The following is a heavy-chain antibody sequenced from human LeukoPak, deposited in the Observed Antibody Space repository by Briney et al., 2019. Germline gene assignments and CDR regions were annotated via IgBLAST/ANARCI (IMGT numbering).Heavy chain of an antibody. J-gene: IGHJ6*02. V-gene: IGHV3-49*04. CDR3: SVEGRGGDNVYYYYGMDV. Sequence: GGSLRLSCLGSGFTFADYSLRWVRQAPGKGLEWVGFIRGKGFGGTTEYAASVKGRFSISRDDSKGIAYLQMNSLKIEDTAIYYCSVEGRGGDNVYYYYGMDVWGQGTTVTVS. CDR2: IRGKGFGGTT. D-gene: IGHD4-17*01. CDR1: GFTFADYS.